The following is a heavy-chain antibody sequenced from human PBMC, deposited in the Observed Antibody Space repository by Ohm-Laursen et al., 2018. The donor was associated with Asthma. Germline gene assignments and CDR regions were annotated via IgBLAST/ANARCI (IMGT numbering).Heavy chain of an antibody. CDR2: ISGSGGST. D-gene: IGHD3-16*01. V-gene: IGHV3-23*01. Sequence: GSLRLSCTASGFTFSSYAMSWVRQAPGKGLEWVSAISGSGGSTYYADSVKGRFTISRDNSKNTLYLQMNSLRAEDTAVYYCAKDTKGYYDTPVYWGQGTLVTVSS. J-gene: IGHJ4*02. CDR3: AKDTKGYYDTPVY. CDR1: GFTFSSYA.